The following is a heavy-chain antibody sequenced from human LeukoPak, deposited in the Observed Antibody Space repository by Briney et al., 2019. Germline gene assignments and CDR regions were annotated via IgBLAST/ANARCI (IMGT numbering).Heavy chain of an antibody. Sequence: GRSLRLSCAASGFTFDDYAMHWVRHAPGKGLEWVSGISWNSGSIGYADSVKGRFTISRDNAKNSLYLQMNSLRAEDTALYYCAKAYYSDLYYFDYGGQGTLVTVSS. CDR1: GFTFDDYA. V-gene: IGHV3-9*01. CDR3: AKAYYSDLYYFDY. D-gene: IGHD3-10*01. J-gene: IGHJ4*02. CDR2: ISWNSGSI.